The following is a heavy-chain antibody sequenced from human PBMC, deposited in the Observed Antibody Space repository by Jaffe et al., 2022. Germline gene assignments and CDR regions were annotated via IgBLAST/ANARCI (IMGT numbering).Heavy chain of an antibody. Sequence: QVQLVQSGAEVKKPGSSVKVSCKASGGTFSSYAISWVRQAPGQGLEWMGGIIPIFGTANYAQKFQGRVTITADESTSTAYMELSSLRSEDTAVYYCARGATMVQGVIIRNHDAFDIWGQGTMVTVSS. CDR2: IIPIFGTA. D-gene: IGHD3-10*01. CDR3: ARGATMVQGVIIRNHDAFDI. J-gene: IGHJ3*02. V-gene: IGHV1-69*01. CDR1: GGTFSSYA.